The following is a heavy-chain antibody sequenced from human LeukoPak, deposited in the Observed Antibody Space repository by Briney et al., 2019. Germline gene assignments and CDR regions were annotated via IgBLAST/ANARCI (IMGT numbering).Heavy chain of an antibody. CDR2: ISPNSGGT. CDR1: GYTFTGYY. D-gene: IGHD2-15*01. J-gene: IGHJ5*02. V-gene: IGHV1-2*02. Sequence: RASVKVSCKASGYTFTGYYMHWVRQAPGQGLEWMGWISPNSGGTNYAQQFQGRVTMTRDTSISTAYMELSRLRSDDTAVYSCARDQRYCSGGSCYPDWFDPWGQGTLVTVSS. CDR3: ARDQRYCSGGSCYPDWFDP.